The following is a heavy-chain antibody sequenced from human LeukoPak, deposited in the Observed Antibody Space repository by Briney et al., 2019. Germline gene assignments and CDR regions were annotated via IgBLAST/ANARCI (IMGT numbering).Heavy chain of an antibody. V-gene: IGHV3-23*01. CDR2: ISGSGGGT. CDR3: AKGRSSSSRGSFNY. CDR1: GFIFSSYA. D-gene: IGHD6-13*01. J-gene: IGHJ4*02. Sequence: PGGSLRLSCAASGFIFSSYAMSWVRQAPGKGLEWVSTISGSGGGTYYADSVKGRLTISRDDSKNTLYLQMNSLRAEDTAVYYCAKGRSSSSRGSFNYWGQGTLVTVSS.